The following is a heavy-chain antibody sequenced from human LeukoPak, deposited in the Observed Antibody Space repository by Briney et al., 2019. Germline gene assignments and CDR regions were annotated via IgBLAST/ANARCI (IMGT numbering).Heavy chain of an antibody. V-gene: IGHV3-21*01. CDR3: ARGAIAAAGTRGSSSTTGFDY. CDR1: GFTFNRYN. J-gene: IGHJ4*02. Sequence: PGGAPGLSCAASGFTFNRYNKNRGRPAPGKGGGGGSSLSIINTFIYYADSVKGRFTISRDNAKKSLYLQMNSLRDEDTAVYYCARGAIAAAGTRGSSSTTGFDYWGQGTLVTVSS. CDR2: LSIINTFI. D-gene: IGHD6-13*01.